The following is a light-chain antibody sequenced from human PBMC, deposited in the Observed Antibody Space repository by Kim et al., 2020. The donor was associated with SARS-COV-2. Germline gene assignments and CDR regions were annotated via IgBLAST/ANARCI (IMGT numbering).Light chain of an antibody. J-gene: IGKJ3*01. V-gene: IGKV1-39*01. CDR1: QSISNY. CDR2: AAS. CDR3: QQSYTIPLFT. Sequence: SVWDRVTITCRSSQSISNYLNWYQKKPGKAPKLLIYAASNLQRGVPSRFIGRGSGTDFTLTIVSLQPEDFATYYCQQSYTIPLFTFGPGTKVDIK.